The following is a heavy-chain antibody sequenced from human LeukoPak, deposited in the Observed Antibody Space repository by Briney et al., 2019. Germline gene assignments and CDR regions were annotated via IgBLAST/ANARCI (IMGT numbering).Heavy chain of an antibody. Sequence: SETPSLTCTVSGGSVSSIPYCWGWIRQPPGKGLEWIASICYTGKTYYKPSLKSRVAISVDTSKNHFSLNLNSVTAADTAVYYCAREVDSSANDWGQGTLVAVSS. J-gene: IGHJ4*02. CDR1: GGSVSSIPYC. CDR2: ICYTGKT. D-gene: IGHD6-6*01. V-gene: IGHV4-39*07. CDR3: AREVDSSAND.